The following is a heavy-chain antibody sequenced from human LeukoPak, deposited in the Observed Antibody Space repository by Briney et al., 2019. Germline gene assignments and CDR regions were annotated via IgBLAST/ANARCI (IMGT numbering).Heavy chain of an antibody. CDR2: MYYGGST. D-gene: IGHD2-15*01. V-gene: IGHV4-59*01. CDR3: ARDRYCIGGICYSGRFDP. Sequence: PSETLSLTCTVSGGSMNDYYWSWIRQPPGKGLEWIGYMYYGGSTNYNPSLKSRVSISIDTSKNQFSLKLSSVTAADTAVYYCARDRYCIGGICYSGRFDPWGRGTLVTVSS. J-gene: IGHJ5*02. CDR1: GGSMNDYY.